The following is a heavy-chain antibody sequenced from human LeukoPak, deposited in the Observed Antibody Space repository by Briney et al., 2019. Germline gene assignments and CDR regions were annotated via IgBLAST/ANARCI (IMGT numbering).Heavy chain of an antibody. CDR2: INHSGST. D-gene: IGHD6-13*01. Sequence: SETLSLTCAVYGGSFSGYYWSWIRQPPGKGLEWIGEINHSGSTNYNPSLKSRVTISVDTSKNQFSLKLSSVTAADTAVYYCARMEARIAAAMRYMDVWGKGTTVTVSS. CDR3: ARMEARIAAAMRYMDV. V-gene: IGHV4-34*01. J-gene: IGHJ6*03. CDR1: GGSFSGYY.